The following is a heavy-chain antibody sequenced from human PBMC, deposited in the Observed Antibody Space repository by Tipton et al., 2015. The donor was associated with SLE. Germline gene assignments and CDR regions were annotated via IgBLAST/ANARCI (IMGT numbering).Heavy chain of an antibody. CDR2: ISGSGGIT. V-gene: IGHV3-21*01. CDR3: ARGSPSEVVAATPLYY. J-gene: IGHJ4*02. D-gene: IGHD2-15*01. Sequence: GSLRLSCAASRFTFSDYGMTWVRQAPGKGLEWVSSISGSGGITYYADSVKGRFTISRDNAKNSLYLQMNSLRAEDTAVYFCARGSPSEVVAATPLYYWGQGTLVTVSS. CDR1: RFTFSDYG.